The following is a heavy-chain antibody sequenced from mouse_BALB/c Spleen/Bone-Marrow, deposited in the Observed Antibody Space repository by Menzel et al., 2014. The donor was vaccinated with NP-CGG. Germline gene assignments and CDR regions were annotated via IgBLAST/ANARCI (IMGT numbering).Heavy chain of an antibody. V-gene: IGHV2-9*02. CDR2: IWAGGST. CDR1: GFSLTNYG. CDR3: ARVTSSAVGAMDY. J-gene: IGHJ4*01. D-gene: IGHD3-2*02. Sequence: QVQLQQSGPGLVAPSQSLSITCTVSGFSLTNYGFHWVRQPPGKGLEWLGVIWAGGSTNYNSALMSRLSISKDNSKSQVFLKMISLQTDDTAMYYCARVTSSAVGAMDYWGQGTSVTVSS.